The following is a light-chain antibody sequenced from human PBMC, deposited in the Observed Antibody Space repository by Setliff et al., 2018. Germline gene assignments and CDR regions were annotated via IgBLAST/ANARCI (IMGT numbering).Light chain of an antibody. CDR1: SSDVGGYDY. V-gene: IGLV2-14*03. J-gene: IGLJ1*01. CDR3: SSYTSSSTLYV. CDR2: DVS. Sequence: QSALTQPASVSGSPGQSITISCTGTSSDVGGYDYVSWYQQHPGKAPKFMIYDVSYRPSGVSNRFSGSKSGNTASLTISGLQAEDEADYYCSSYTSSSTLYVFGTGTKV.